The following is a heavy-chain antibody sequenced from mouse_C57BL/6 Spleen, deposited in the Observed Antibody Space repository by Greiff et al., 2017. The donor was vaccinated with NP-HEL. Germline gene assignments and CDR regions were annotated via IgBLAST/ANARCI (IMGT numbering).Heavy chain of an antibody. Sequence: QVQLQQSGPELVKPGASVKISCKASGYAFSSSWMNWVKQRPGKGLEWIGRIYPGDGDTNYNGKFKGKATLTADKSSSTAYMQLSSLTSEDSAVYFCARELYSNCLYYAMDDWGQGTSVTVSS. CDR3: ARELYSNCLYYAMDD. CDR1: GYAFSSSW. D-gene: IGHD2-5*01. V-gene: IGHV1-82*01. J-gene: IGHJ4*01. CDR2: IYPGDGDT.